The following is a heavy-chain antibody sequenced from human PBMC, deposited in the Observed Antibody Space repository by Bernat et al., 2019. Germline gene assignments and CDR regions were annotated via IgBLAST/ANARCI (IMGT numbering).Heavy chain of an antibody. CDR1: GGSISGYY. CDR2: IYYTGST. J-gene: IGHJ4*02. Sequence: QVQLQESGPGLVRPSETLSLTCTVSGGSISGYYWSWVRQPPGKGLEQIGYIYYTGSTTYNPSLKSRVTISVDTSTNQFSLRLNSVTAADMAVYYCARLGTGTNPPYDHWGQGTLVTVSS. D-gene: IGHD1/OR15-1a*01. CDR3: ARLGTGTNPPYDH. V-gene: IGHV4-59*08.